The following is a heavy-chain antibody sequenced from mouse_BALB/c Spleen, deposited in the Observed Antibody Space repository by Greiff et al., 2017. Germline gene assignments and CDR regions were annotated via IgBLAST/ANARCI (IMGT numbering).Heavy chain of an antibody. Sequence: LVESGPELEKPGASVKISCKASGYSFTGYNMNWVKQSNGKSLEWIGNIDPYYGGTSYNQKFKGKATLTVDKSSSTAYMQLKSLTSEDSAVYYCARGGVTTVDWYFDVWGAGTTVTVSS. V-gene: IGHV1-39*01. CDR2: IDPYYGGT. J-gene: IGHJ1*01. CDR1: GYSFTGYN. D-gene: IGHD1-1*01. CDR3: ARGGVTTVDWYFDV.